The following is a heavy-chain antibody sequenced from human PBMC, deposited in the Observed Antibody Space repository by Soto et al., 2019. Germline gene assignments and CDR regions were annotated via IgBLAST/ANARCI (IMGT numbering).Heavy chain of an antibody. CDR3: ARDFGGILRFGES. J-gene: IGHJ5*02. CDR1: GFTFSTYN. Sequence: DVQLVESGGGLVKPGGSLRLSCAASGFTFSTYNMNWVRQAPGKGLEWVSSIPSSTSYICYADSVKGRFTISRDNAKNSLYLQMNSLRAEDTAVYYCARDFGGILRFGESWGQGTLVTVSS. V-gene: IGHV3-21*01. D-gene: IGHD3-10*01. CDR2: IPSSTSYI.